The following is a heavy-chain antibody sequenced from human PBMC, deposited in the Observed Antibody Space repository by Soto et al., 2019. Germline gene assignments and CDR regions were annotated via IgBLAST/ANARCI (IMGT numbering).Heavy chain of an antibody. V-gene: IGHV1-8*01. D-gene: IGHD3-22*01. Sequence: ASVKVSCKASGYLFTSSDINWVRQATGQGLEWMGWLNPTTGNTGYAQNFQGRVTMTRNTSISTAYMELSSLRSEDTAVYYCARHFLDDSSGYYYKFDYWGQGTLVTVSS. CDR3: ARHFLDDSSGYYYKFDY. J-gene: IGHJ4*02. CDR1: GYLFTSSD. CDR2: LNPTTGNT.